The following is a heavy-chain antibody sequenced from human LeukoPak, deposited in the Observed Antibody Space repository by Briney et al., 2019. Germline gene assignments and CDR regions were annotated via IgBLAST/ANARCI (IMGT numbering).Heavy chain of an antibody. D-gene: IGHD3-16*02. CDR3: ATRTRGMRGGGVIAPYYYYYMDV. CDR1: GGSFSGHY. J-gene: IGHJ6*03. V-gene: IGHV4-34*01. Sequence: SETLSLTCAVYGGSFSGHYRSWLRQPPGKGLERIGEINHSGSTNFNPSLKSRVTISVDTSKNQFSLKLSSVTAADTAVYYCATRTRGMRGGGVIAPYYYYYMDVWGKGTTVTVSS. CDR2: INHSGST.